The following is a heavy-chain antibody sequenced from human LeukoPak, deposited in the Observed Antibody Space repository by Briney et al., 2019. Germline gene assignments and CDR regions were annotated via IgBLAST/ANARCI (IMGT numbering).Heavy chain of an antibody. V-gene: IGHV4-4*09. CDR3: ARQAYYSPSGSWTGFDF. Sequence: SETLSLTCTVSGDSFGGYYWTWIRQPPGKGLEWIGYIHTSGGTNYNPSLKRRVTMSVDTSKNQFSLKLTSVTAADTAVYFCARQAYYSPSGSWTGFDFWGQGTLASVSS. J-gene: IGHJ4*02. CDR1: GDSFGGYY. CDR2: IHTSGGT. D-gene: IGHD3-10*01.